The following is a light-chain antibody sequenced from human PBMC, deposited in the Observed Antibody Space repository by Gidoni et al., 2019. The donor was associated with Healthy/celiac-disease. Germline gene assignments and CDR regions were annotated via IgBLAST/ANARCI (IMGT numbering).Light chain of an antibody. V-gene: IGKV4-1*01. CDR3: QQSYSTPYT. Sequence: DIVMTQSPDSLAVSLGERATINCKSSQSVLYSSNNKNYLAWYQQKPGQPPKLLIDWASTRESGVPDRFSGSGSGKYFTLTISSLPAEDVAVYYCQQSYSTPYTFGQGTKLEIK. J-gene: IGKJ2*01. CDR2: WAS. CDR1: QSVLYSSNNKNY.